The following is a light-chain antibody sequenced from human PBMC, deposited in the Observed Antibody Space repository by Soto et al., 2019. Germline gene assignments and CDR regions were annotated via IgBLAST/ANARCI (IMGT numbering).Light chain of an antibody. V-gene: IGKV4-1*01. CDR3: QQYYNTPLT. Sequence: DIVMTQSPDSLAVSLGERATINCKASQSILYSSNNKSYLAWYQQKPGQPPKLLIYWAFTRESGVPDRFSGSGSETDFTLTISSLQAEDVAVYYCQQYYNTPLTFGGGTKVQIK. CDR1: QSILYSSNNKSY. CDR2: WAF. J-gene: IGKJ4*01.